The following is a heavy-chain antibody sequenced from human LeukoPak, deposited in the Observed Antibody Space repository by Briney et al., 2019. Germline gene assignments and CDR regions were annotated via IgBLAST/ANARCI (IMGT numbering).Heavy chain of an antibody. V-gene: IGHV4-59*01. Sequence: PSETLSLTCTVSSGSISSYYWSWIRQPPGKGLEWIGYIYYSGSTNYNPSLKSRVTISVDTSKNQFSLKLSSVTAADTAVYYCAGLRFLAPRFWGQGTLVTVSS. CDR1: SGSISSYY. CDR3: AGLRFLAPRF. CDR2: IYYSGST. J-gene: IGHJ4*02. D-gene: IGHD3-3*01.